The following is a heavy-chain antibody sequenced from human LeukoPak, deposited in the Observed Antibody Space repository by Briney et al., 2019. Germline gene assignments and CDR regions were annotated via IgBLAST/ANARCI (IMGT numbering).Heavy chain of an antibody. CDR2: IIPVFGTA. V-gene: IGHV1-69*05. Sequence: GASVKVSCKASGVTFSSYAIGWVRQAPGQGLEWMGGIIPVFGTANYAQKFQGRVTITTDESTSTAYMELSSLRSEDTAVYYCARDRYEFWSDISGAFDIWGQGTMVTVSS. D-gene: IGHD3-3*01. CDR1: GVTFSSYA. CDR3: ARDRYEFWSDISGAFDI. J-gene: IGHJ3*02.